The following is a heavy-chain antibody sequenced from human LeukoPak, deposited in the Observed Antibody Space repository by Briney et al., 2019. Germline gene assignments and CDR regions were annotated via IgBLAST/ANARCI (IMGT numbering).Heavy chain of an antibody. D-gene: IGHD6-19*01. CDR1: GFTFSNYA. Sequence: GGSLGLYCAASGFTFSNYAMRWVRQAPGKGLEWVSGISGSGDSTYYADSVKGRFTISRDNSKNTLYLQMNSLRAEDTAVYYCARRSGIAVAGAFDYWGQGTLVTVSS. J-gene: IGHJ4*02. CDR3: ARRSGIAVAGAFDY. V-gene: IGHV3-23*01. CDR2: ISGSGDST.